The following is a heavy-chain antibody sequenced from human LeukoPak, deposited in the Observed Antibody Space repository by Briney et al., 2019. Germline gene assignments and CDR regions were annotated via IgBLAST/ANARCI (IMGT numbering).Heavy chain of an antibody. CDR1: GYTFTSYG. CDR2: ISAYNGNT. D-gene: IGHD3-9*01. V-gene: IGHV1-18*01. J-gene: IGHJ4*02. Sequence: ASVKVSCKASGYTFTSYGISWVRQAPGQGLEWMGWISAYNGNTNYAQRLQGRVTMTTDTSTSTAYMELRSLRSDDTAVYYCARGPGVRYFDWFLYYFDYWGQGTLVTVSS. CDR3: ARGPGVRYFDWFLYYFDY.